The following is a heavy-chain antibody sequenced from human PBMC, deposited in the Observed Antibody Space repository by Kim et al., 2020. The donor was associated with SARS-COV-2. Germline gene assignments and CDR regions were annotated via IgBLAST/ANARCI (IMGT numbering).Heavy chain of an antibody. V-gene: IGHV3-64*01. D-gene: IGHD2-2*01. Sequence: GGSLRLSCAASGFTFSSYAMHWVRQAPGKGLEYVSAISSNGGSTYYANSVKGRFTISRDNSKNTLYLQMGSLRAEDMAVYYCARESTPAASYYYYYHMDVWGKGTTVTVSS. J-gene: IGHJ6*03. CDR3: ARESTPAASYYYYYHMDV. CDR1: GFTFSSYA. CDR2: ISSNGGST.